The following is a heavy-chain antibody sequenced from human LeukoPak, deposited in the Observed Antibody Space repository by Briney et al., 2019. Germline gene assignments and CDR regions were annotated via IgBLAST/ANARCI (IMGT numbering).Heavy chain of an antibody. CDR1: GGSISSSSYY. D-gene: IGHD3-3*01. CDR3: ASTPGYYDFWSGYYGQEV. Sequence: PSETLSLTCTVSGGSISSSSYYWGWIRQPPGKGLEWIGSIYYSGSTYYNPSLKSRVTISVDTSKNQFSLKLSSVTAADTAVYYCASTPGYYDFWSGYYGQEVWGKGTTVTVSS. CDR2: IYYSGST. V-gene: IGHV4-39*07. J-gene: IGHJ6*04.